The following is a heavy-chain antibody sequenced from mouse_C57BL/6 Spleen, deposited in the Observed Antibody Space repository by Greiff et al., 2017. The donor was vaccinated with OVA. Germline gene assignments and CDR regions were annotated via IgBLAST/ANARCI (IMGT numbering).Heavy chain of an antibody. CDR3: ARGNYSNPWFAY. CDR2: IYPGDGDT. V-gene: IGHV1-82*01. J-gene: IGHJ3*01. CDR1: GFAFSSYS. D-gene: IGHD2-5*01. Sequence: VQLQQSGPELVKPGASVKISCTASGFAFSSYSMNWVKQKPGKGLEWIGPIYPGDGDTNYNGKFKGKATLTADKSSSTAYLQLSSLTSEDSAVYFCARGNYSNPWFAYWGQGTLVTVSA.